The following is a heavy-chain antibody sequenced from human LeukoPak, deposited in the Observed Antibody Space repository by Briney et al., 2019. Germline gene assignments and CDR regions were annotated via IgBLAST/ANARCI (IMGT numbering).Heavy chain of an antibody. CDR3: LYVWGSYRFPDY. Sequence: ASVKVSCKVSGYTLTELSMHWVRQAPGKGLEWMGGFDPEDGEAIYAQKFQGRVTMTEDTSTDTAYMELSSLRSEDTAVYYCLYVWGSYRFPDYWGQGTLVTVSS. D-gene: IGHD3-16*02. V-gene: IGHV1-24*01. CDR1: GYTLTELS. J-gene: IGHJ4*02. CDR2: FDPEDGEA.